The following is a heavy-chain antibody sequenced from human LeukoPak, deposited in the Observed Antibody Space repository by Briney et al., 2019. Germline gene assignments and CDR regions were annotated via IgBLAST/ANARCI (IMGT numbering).Heavy chain of an antibody. CDR3: ARVLDGSGSYRRPFDY. CDR1: GGSLSSSNYY. D-gene: IGHD3-10*01. CDR2: IYYSGST. Sequence: SETLSLTCTVSGGSLSSSNYYWGWVRQPPGGGRERIGGIYYSGSTYYNPSLKSRVTISVDTSKSQFSLKLSSVTAADTAVYYCARVLDGSGSYRRPFDYWGQGTLVTVSS. J-gene: IGHJ4*02. V-gene: IGHV4-39*07.